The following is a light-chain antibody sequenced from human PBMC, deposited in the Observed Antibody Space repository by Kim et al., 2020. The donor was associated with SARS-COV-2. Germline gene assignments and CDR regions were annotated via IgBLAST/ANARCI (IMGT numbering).Light chain of an antibody. J-gene: IGKJ2*01. V-gene: IGKV3-20*01. Sequence: EIVLTQSPGTLSLSPGERATLSCRASQSVSSNYLAWYQQKPGQAPRLLIYGASGRATGIPDRFSGSGSGTDFTLTISRLEPEDFAVYYCQQYGSSPYTFGQGTKLEI. CDR3: QQYGSSPYT. CDR1: QSVSSNY. CDR2: GAS.